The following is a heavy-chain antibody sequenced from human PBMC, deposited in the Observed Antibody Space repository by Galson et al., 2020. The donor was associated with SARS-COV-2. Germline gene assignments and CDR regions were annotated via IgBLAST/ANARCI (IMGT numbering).Heavy chain of an antibody. V-gene: IGHV4-34*01. CDR2: INHSGST. D-gene: IGHD5-12*01. CDR1: GGSFSGYY. Sequence: SETLSLTCAVYGGSFSGYYWTWIRQSPGKGLEWIGEINHSGSTNYNPSLKSRISISVDTSKNQFSLKLTSVTAADTAIYYCARGVSLSGYDYSLYWGQGTLVTVSS. CDR3: ARGVSLSGYDYSLY. J-gene: IGHJ4*02.